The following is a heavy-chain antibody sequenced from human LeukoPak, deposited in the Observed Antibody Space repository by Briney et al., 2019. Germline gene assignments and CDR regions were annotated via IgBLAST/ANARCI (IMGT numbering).Heavy chain of an antibody. Sequence: GGSLRLSCAASGFTVSDYDMHWVRXPAGKXLEWVSAIGSAGATYYPGSVKGRFTISRENDKNALYRPMNNLRAGDTAVYYCARAYIRSPSVLDYWGQGTLVTVSS. CDR3: ARAYIRSPSVLDY. J-gene: IGHJ4*02. CDR1: GFTVSDYD. CDR2: IGSAGAT. D-gene: IGHD3-10*02. V-gene: IGHV3-13*04.